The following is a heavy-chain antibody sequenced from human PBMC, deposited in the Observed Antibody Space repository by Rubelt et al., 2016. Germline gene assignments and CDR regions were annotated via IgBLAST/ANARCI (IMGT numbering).Heavy chain of an antibody. V-gene: IGHV4-59*01. CDR2: IHYSGST. J-gene: IGHJ3*02. D-gene: IGHD1-26*01. Sequence: QVQLQESGPGLVKPSETLSLTCTVSGGSISSYYWSWIRQPPGKRLEWIGYIHYSGSTNYNPSLKSRVTISVSTSKNQFYLKLSSVTAADTAVYYCAREVVGAIRIDIWGQGTMVTVSS. CDR3: AREVVGAIRIDI. CDR1: GGSISSYY.